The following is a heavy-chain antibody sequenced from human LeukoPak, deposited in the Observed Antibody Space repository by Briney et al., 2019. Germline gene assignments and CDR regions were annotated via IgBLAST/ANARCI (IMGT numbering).Heavy chain of an antibody. D-gene: IGHD2-15*01. CDR1: GYTFTSYG. V-gene: IGHV1-18*01. CDR2: ISAYNGNT. J-gene: IGHJ6*03. Sequence: ASVKVSCKASGYTFTSYGISWVRQAPGQGLEWMGWISAYNGNTNYAQKLQGRVTMTTGTSTSTAYMELRSLRSDDTAVYYCARALHCSGGSCYFTADYYYYYMDVWGKGTTVTVSS. CDR3: ARALHCSGGSCYFTADYYYYYMDV.